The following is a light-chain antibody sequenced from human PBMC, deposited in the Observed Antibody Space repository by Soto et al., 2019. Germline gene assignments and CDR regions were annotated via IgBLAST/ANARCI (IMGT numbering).Light chain of an antibody. CDR2: AAS. J-gene: IGKJ1*01. Sequence: DIQMTQSPSSLSASVGDRVTITCRASQSISSYLNWYQQKPGKAPKLLIYAASSLQSGVPSRFSGSGSGTDFTLTISSLQPEDFATYYCQQYDYSRTFGQGTKVDI. CDR3: QQYDYSRT. CDR1: QSISSY. V-gene: IGKV1-39*01.